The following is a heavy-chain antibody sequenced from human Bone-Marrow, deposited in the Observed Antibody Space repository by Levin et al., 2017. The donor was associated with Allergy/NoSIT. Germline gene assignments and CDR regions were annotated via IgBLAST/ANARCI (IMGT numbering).Heavy chain of an antibody. CDR1: GFTVSSNY. V-gene: IGHV3-53*01. D-gene: IGHD3-9*01. CDR3: ASRQYDILTGYQRDY. J-gene: IGHJ4*02. CDR2: IYSGGST. Sequence: GGSLRLSCAASGFTVSSNYMSWVRQAPGKGLEWVSVIYSGGSTYYADSVKGRFTISRDNSKNTLYLQMNSLRAEDTAVYYCASRQYDILTGYQRDYWGQGTLVTVSS.